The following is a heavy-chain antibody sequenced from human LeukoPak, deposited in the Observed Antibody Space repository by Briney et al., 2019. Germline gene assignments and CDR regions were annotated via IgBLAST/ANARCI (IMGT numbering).Heavy chain of an antibody. CDR3: ARDLIAAAGNPYYYYGMDV. V-gene: IGHV4-61*02. Sequence: PSQTLSLTCTVSGGSISSGNYYWSWIRQPAGKELEWIGCIYTSGSTNYNPSLKSRVTISVDTSKNQFSLKLSSVTAADTAVYYCARDLIAAAGNPYYYYGMDVWGQGTTVTVSS. CDR1: GGSISSGNYY. D-gene: IGHD6-13*01. CDR2: IYTSGST. J-gene: IGHJ6*02.